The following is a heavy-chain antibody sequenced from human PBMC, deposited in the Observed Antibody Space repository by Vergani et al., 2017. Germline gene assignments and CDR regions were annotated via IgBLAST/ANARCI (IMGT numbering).Heavy chain of an antibody. CDR1: GGSFTSYH. J-gene: IGHJ6*03. CDR3: ARVNTETNGHLYYYYYMDV. CDR2: IDHTGRP. Sequence: QVQLQQWGGGLLKPSETLSLTCVVNGGSFTSYHWTWIRQSPGEGLEWVGDIDHTGRPDYNPSLKSRLTMSVDKSRNQFSLTLNSVTATDTALYFCARVNTETNGHLYYYYYMDVWGQGTEVTVS. V-gene: IGHV4-34*01. D-gene: IGHD4-11*01.